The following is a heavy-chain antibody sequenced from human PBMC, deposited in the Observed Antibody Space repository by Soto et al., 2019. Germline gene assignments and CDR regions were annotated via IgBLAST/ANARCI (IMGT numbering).Heavy chain of an antibody. V-gene: IGHV4-39*01. CDR3: ARQGEDIVVVVAASDAFDI. D-gene: IGHD2-15*01. J-gene: IGHJ3*02. CDR2: IYYSGST. CDR1: GGSISSSSYY. Sequence: SETLSLTCTVSGGSISSSSYYWGWIRQPPGKGLEWIGSIYYSGSTYYNPSLKSRVNISVDTSKNQLSLKLSSVTAADTAVYYCARQGEDIVVVVAASDAFDIWGQGTMVTVSS.